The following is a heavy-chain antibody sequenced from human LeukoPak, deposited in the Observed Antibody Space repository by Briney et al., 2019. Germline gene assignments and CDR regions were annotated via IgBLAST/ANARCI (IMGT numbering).Heavy chain of an antibody. CDR3: ARGGYYYGSGVDY. CDR1: GFTFSSYW. J-gene: IGHJ4*02. D-gene: IGHD3-10*01. V-gene: IGHV3-7*01. Sequence: GGSLRLSCAASGFTFSSYWMSWVRQAPGKGLEWVANIKQDGSEKYYVDCVKGRFTISRDNAKNSLYLQMNSLRAEDTAVYYCARGGYYYGSGVDYWGQGTLVTVSS. CDR2: IKQDGSEK.